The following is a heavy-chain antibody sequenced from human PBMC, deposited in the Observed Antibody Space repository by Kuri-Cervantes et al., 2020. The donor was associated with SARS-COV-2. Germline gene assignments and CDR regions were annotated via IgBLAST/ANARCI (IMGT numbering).Heavy chain of an antibody. CDR1: GFTFSSYS. Sequence: GSLRLSCAASGFTFSSYSMNWVRQPPGKGLQWIGEINHRGSTNYNPSLKTRVTMSRDTSKNQFSVRLSSVTAADTAVYYCATRGSSSWNEGYWFDPWGQGILVTGSS. CDR2: INHRGST. V-gene: IGHV4-34*08. J-gene: IGHJ5*02. CDR3: ATRGSSSWNEGYWFDP. D-gene: IGHD6-13*01.